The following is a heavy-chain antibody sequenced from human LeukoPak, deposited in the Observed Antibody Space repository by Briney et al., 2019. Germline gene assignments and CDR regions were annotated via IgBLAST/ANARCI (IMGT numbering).Heavy chain of an antibody. CDR1: GFTFSSYA. CDR2: ISGIGGST. D-gene: IGHD7-27*01. V-gene: IGHV3-23*01. J-gene: IGHJ6*02. CDR3: AKSERGEDYYYYGMDV. Sequence: GVSLRLSCAASGFTFSSYAISSVRQAPGEGLEWVSAISGIGGSTYYAASVKGRFTISRDNSKNTLYLQMNSLRAEDTAVYYCAKSERGEDYYYYGMDVWGQGTTVTVSS.